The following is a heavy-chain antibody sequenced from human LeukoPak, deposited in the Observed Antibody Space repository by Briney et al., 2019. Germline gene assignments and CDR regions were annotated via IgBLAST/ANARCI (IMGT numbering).Heavy chain of an antibody. Sequence: PSETLSLTCTVSGGSISSYYWSWIRQPPGKGLEWIGYIYSSGSSNYNPSLRSRVTTSVDTSKNQFSLNLSSVTAADTAVYYCARLGYCSGGSCLGADYWGQGTLVTVSS. CDR3: ARLGYCSGGSCLGADY. D-gene: IGHD2-15*01. J-gene: IGHJ4*02. CDR1: GGSISSYY. V-gene: IGHV4-59*08. CDR2: IYSSGSS.